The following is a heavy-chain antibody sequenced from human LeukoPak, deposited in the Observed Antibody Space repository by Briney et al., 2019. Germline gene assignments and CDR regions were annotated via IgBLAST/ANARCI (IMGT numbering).Heavy chain of an antibody. V-gene: IGHV1-69*04. Sequence: SVKVSCKASGGTFSSYAISWVRQPPGQGLEWMGRIVPVLGIANYAQKFQGRVTITADKSTSTAYMELSSLRSEDTAVYYCARAGAAAAGMGYWGQGTLVTVSS. CDR1: GGTFSSYA. J-gene: IGHJ4*02. CDR3: ARAGAAAAGMGY. CDR2: IVPVLGIA. D-gene: IGHD6-13*01.